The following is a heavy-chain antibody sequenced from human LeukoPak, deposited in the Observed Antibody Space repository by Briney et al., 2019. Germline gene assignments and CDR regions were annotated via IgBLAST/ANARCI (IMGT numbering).Heavy chain of an antibody. V-gene: IGHV3-64*01. J-gene: IGHJ6*02. D-gene: IGHD3-22*01. CDR1: GFTFSSYA. CDR2: ISSNGGST. Sequence: GGSLRLSCAASGFTFSSYAMHWVRQAPGKGLEYVSAISSNGGSTYYANSVKGRFTISRDNSKNTLYLQMGSLRAEDMAVYYCARESSNYYDSSGYYYYYYGMDVWGQGTTVTVSS. CDR3: ARESSNYYDSSGYYYYYYGMDV.